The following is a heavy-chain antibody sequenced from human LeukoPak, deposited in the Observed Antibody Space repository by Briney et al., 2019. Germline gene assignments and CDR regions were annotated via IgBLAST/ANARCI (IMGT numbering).Heavy chain of an antibody. CDR2: INHSGST. J-gene: IGHJ4*02. Sequence: SETLSLTCAVYGGSFSGYYWSWIRQPPGKGLGWIGEINHSGSTNYNPSLKSRVTISVDTSKNQFSLKLSSVTAADTAVYYCARRRRDGYNTPSYWGQGTLVTVSS. CDR3: ARRRRDGYNTPSY. V-gene: IGHV4-34*01. CDR1: GGSFSGYY. D-gene: IGHD5-24*01.